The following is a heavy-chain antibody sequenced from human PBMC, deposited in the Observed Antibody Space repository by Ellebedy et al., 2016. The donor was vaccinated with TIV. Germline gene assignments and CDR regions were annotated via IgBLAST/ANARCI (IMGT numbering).Heavy chain of an antibody. Sequence: GESLKISXGASGFSFSSYWMTWVRQAPGKRLEWVASMSSTGEDTYFVESVKGRFTITRDNSQNTLSLQMNSLRAEDTALYYCAKSFTSNMIRGVNYYMDVWGKGTTVTVS. CDR3: AKSFTSNMIRGVNYYMDV. V-gene: IGHV3-23*01. J-gene: IGHJ6*03. CDR2: MSSTGEDT. CDR1: GFSFSSYW. D-gene: IGHD3-10*01.